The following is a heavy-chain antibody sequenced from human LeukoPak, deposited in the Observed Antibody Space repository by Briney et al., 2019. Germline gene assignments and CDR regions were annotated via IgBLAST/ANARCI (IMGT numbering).Heavy chain of an antibody. J-gene: IGHJ4*02. CDR2: IRYDGSTT. CDR3: AAQISWGRGSSGPLDY. Sequence: PGGSLRLSCAASGFTFSSYGMHWVRQAPGKGLEWVAFIRYDGSTTYYADSVKGRFTISRDNSKNTLYLQMNSLRAEDTAVYYCAAQISWGRGSSGPLDYWGQGTLVTVSS. CDR1: GFTFSSYG. V-gene: IGHV3-30*02. D-gene: IGHD6-19*01.